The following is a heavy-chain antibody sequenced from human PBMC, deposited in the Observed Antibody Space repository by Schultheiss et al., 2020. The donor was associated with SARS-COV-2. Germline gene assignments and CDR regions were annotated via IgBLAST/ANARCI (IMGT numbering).Heavy chain of an antibody. D-gene: IGHD1-26*01. CDR2: ISSSSSYI. V-gene: IGHV3-21*01. CDR3: AKPEWELLYYFDY. J-gene: IGHJ4*02. CDR1: GFTFSSYS. Sequence: GGSLRLSCAASGFTFSSYSMNWVRQAPGKGLEWVSSISSSSSYIYYADSVKGRFTISRDNSKNTLYLQMNSLRAEDTAVYYCAKPEWELLYYFDYWGQGTLVTVSS.